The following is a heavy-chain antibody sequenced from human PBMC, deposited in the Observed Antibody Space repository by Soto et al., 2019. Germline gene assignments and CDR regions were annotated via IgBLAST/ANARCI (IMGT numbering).Heavy chain of an antibody. J-gene: IGHJ4*02. D-gene: IGHD3-3*01. V-gene: IGHV1-8*01. CDR1: GYTFTSYN. CDR2: STSNSGNS. CDR3: VLPGVFDH. Sequence: ASVKVSCKASGYTFTSYNINWVRQAPGQGLEWVAGSTSNSGNSDYAQKFQGRLTVTRDTSISTAYMELSSLRSDDTAVYYCVLPGVFDHWGPGTLVPVSP.